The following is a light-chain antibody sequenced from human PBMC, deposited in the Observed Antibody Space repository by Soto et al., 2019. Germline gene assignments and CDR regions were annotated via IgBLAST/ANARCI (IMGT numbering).Light chain of an antibody. CDR2: GIS. V-gene: IGKV3-15*01. J-gene: IGKJ4*01. CDR1: QSLTSY. Sequence: EIVMTQSPATLSVSPGETATLSCRASQSLTSYLAWYQQKPDQAPRLLIYGISTRATDIPPRFSGSGSGTEFTLTISSLQSEDFAVYYCQKYNNWPLTFGGGTKVEIK. CDR3: QKYNNWPLT.